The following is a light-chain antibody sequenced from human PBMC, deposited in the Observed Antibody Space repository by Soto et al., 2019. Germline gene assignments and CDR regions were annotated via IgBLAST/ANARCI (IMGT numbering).Light chain of an antibody. CDR3: QQYNNYWT. J-gene: IGKJ1*01. CDR2: AAS. CDR1: QGISSW. V-gene: IGKV1D-12*01. Sequence: DIQMTQSPSSVSASVGDRVTITCRASQGISSWLGWYQQKPGKAPKLLIYAASSLQSGVPSRFSGSGSGTDFTLTISSLQPEDFATYYCQQYNNYWTFGQGTKVEIK.